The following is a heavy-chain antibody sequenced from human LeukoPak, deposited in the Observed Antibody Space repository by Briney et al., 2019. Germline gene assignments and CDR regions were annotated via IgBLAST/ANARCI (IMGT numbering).Heavy chain of an antibody. CDR2: TSSDLNVK. J-gene: IGHJ4*02. CDR1: GIAFSNSI. CDR3: AGEGYYGSGSPPSLYFDY. D-gene: IGHD3-10*01. Sequence: GGSLRLSCAASGIAFSNSIIHWVRQAPGKGLEWVAVTSSDLNVKLYADSVKGRFTISRDNSRSTLYLQMNSLRPEDTAIYYCAGEGYYGSGSPPSLYFDYWGQGTLVTVSS. V-gene: IGHV3-30-3*01.